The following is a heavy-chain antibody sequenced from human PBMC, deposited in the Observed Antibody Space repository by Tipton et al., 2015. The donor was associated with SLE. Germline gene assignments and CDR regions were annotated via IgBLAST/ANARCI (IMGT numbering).Heavy chain of an antibody. Sequence: TLSLTCTVSGDSINSYSWNWIRQPSGKGLEWVGRVYASGISKYNPSLESRVTILVDTSKNQFSLKLSSVTAADTAMYYCARGYYDSSGYYLRYYYYGMDVWGQGTTVTISS. CDR3: ARGYYDSSGYYLRYYYYGMDV. J-gene: IGHJ6*02. V-gene: IGHV4-4*07. D-gene: IGHD3-22*01. CDR2: VYASGIS. CDR1: GDSINSYS.